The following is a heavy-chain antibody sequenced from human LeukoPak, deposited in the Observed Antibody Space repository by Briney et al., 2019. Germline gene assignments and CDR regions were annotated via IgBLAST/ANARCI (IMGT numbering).Heavy chain of an antibody. D-gene: IGHD1-26*01. Sequence: ASVKVSCKASGYTFTGNYMHWVRQAPGQGLEWMGWINPNSGGTNYAQKFQGRVTMTRDTSIGTAYMELNRLRSDDTAVYYCARDPYSGTYGNTYYYYMDVWGKGTTVTISS. CDR2: INPNSGGT. V-gene: IGHV1-2*02. CDR1: GYTFTGNY. CDR3: ARDPYSGTYGNTYYYYMDV. J-gene: IGHJ6*03.